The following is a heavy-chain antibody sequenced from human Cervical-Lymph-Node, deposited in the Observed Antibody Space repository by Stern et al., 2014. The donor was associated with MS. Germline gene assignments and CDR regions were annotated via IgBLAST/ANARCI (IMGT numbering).Heavy chain of an antibody. J-gene: IGHJ4*02. CDR3: ARDVIPGYYDSSGYCDY. CDR2: ISSSSSYT. CDR1: GFTFSDYY. V-gene: IGHV3-11*06. Sequence: QLVQSGGGLVKPGGSLRLSCAASGFTFSDYYMSWIRQAPGKGLEWVSYISSSSSYTNYADSVKGRFTISRDNAKNSLYLQMNSLRAEDTAVYYCARDVIPGYYDSSGYCDYWGQGTLVTVSS. D-gene: IGHD3-22*01.